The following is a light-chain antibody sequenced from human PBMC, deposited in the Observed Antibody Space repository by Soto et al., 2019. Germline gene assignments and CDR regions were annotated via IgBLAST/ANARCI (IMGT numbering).Light chain of an antibody. Sequence: SYELTQPPSVSVAPGQTARITCGGSNIGGRSVHWYQQKPGQAPILVVYDDRDRPSGIPERFSGSNPGNTATLTISRVEVGDEADYYCQVWDSSSDHWVFGGGTKLTVL. CDR2: DDR. CDR3: QVWDSSSDHWV. J-gene: IGLJ3*02. V-gene: IGLV3-21*02. CDR1: NIGGRS.